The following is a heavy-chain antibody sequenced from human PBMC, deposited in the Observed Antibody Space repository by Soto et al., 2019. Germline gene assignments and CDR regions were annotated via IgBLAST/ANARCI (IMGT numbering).Heavy chain of an antibody. CDR2: INPNSGDT. V-gene: IGHV1-2*04. J-gene: IGHJ4*02. Sequence: QVQLVQSGAEVKKPGASVKVSCKASGYTFTGFYMHWVRQAPGQGLEWMGWINPNSGDTEYAQNFQGWVTMTRDTSINAAYMELSRLKSDDPAVYYCASGGSTVTREFDYWGQGTLVSVSS. CDR3: ASGGSTVTREFDY. D-gene: IGHD4-17*01. CDR1: GYTFTGFY.